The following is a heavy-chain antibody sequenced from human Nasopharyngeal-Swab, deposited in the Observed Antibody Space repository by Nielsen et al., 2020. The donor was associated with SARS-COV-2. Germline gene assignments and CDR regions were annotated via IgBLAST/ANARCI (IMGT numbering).Heavy chain of an antibody. CDR1: GGSFSGYY. CDR2: INHSGST. J-gene: IGHJ6*03. V-gene: IGHV4-34*01. CDR3: ARGASIAVAGILLPDYYYYMDV. D-gene: IGHD6-19*01. Sequence: SETLSLTCAVYGGSFSGYYWSWIRQPPGKGLEWIGEINHSGSTNYNPPPKSRVTISVDTSKNQFSLKLSSVTAADTAVYYCARGASIAVAGILLPDYYYYMDVWGKGTTVTVSS.